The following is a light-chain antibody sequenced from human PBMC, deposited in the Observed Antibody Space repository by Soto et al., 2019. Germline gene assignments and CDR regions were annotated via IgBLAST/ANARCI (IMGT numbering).Light chain of an antibody. J-gene: IGLJ1*01. CDR2: DVS. Sequence: QSVXTQPASVSGSPGRSITISCTGTSSDVGGYNYVSWYQQHPGKAPKLMIYDVSNRPSGVSNRFSGSKSGNTASLTISGLQAEDEADYYCSSYTSSSPYVFGTGTKVTVL. V-gene: IGLV2-14*01. CDR3: SSYTSSSPYV. CDR1: SSDVGGYNY.